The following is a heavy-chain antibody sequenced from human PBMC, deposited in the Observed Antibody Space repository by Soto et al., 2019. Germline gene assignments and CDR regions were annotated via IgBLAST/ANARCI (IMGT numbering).Heavy chain of an antibody. D-gene: IGHD6-19*01. CDR2: IYYSGDT. Sequence: SETLSLTCTASGGFNGSFYWSWIRQPPGKGLEWIGHIYYSGDTNYNPSLKSRVTMSVGTSKKQFSLKLSALTAADTAVYYCARMYSNGWPAYFDLWGRGTLVTVSS. CDR3: ARMYSNGWPAYFDL. CDR1: GGFNGSFY. J-gene: IGHJ2*01. V-gene: IGHV4-59*01.